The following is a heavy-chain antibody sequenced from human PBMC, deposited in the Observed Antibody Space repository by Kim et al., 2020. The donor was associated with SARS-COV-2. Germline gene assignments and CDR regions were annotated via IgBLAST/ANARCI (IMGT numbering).Heavy chain of an antibody. CDR3: ARIPVDYDFWSGYYNPYYYGMDV. CDR2: ISAYNGNT. J-gene: IGHJ6*02. Sequence: ASVKVSCKASGYTFTSYGISWVRQAPGQGLEWMGWISAYNGNTNYAQKLQGRVTMTTDTSTSTAYMELRSLRSDDTAVYYCARIPVDYDFWSGYYNPYYYGMDVWGQGTTVTVSS. V-gene: IGHV1-18*01. CDR1: GYTFTSYG. D-gene: IGHD3-3*01.